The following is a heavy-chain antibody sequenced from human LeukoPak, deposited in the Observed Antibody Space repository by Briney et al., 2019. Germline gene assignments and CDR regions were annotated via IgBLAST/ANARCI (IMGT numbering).Heavy chain of an antibody. J-gene: IGHJ5*02. CDR1: GYSFTTYW. V-gene: IGHV5-51*01. CDR3: ARQSPLLRGVRDVWFDL. Sequence: HGESLKSSCQGSGYSFTTYWIGWVRQLPGKGLGWMGIIYPDDSDMRYSPSFQSQVTISADKSINTAYLQWTSLKASDTAMYSCARQSPLLRGVRDVWFDLWGQGTLVTVSS. CDR2: IYPDDSDM. D-gene: IGHD3-10*01.